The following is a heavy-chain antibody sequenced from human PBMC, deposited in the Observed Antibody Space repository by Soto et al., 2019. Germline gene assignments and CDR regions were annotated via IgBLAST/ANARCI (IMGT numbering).Heavy chain of an antibody. CDR2: ISAYNGNT. D-gene: IGHD6-19*01. V-gene: IGHV1-18*01. J-gene: IGHJ6*02. CDR3: ARDPAGANYYYYGMDV. CDR1: GYTFTSYG. Sequence: VASVKVSCKASGYTFTSYGISWVRQAPGQGLEWMGWISAYNGNTNYAQKLQGRVTMTTDTSTSTAYMELRSLRSDDTAVYYCARDPAGANYYYYGMDVWGQGTTVTVSS.